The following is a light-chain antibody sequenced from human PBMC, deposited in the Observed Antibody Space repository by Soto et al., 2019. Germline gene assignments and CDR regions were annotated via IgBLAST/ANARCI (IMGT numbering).Light chain of an antibody. J-gene: IGLJ2*01. CDR2: EVS. Sequence: QSALTQPASVYGSPGQSITISCTGTSSDVGGYNYVSWYQQHPGKAPKLMIYEVSNRPSGVSNRFSGSKSGNTASLTISGLQAEDEADYYCSSYTSSSPMVFGGGTKLTVL. CDR3: SSYTSSSPMV. CDR1: SSDVGGYNY. V-gene: IGLV2-14*01.